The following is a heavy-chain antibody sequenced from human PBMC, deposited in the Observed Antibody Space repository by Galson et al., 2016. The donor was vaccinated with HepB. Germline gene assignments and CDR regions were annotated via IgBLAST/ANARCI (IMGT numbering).Heavy chain of an antibody. J-gene: IGHJ6*02. V-gene: IGHV3-53*01. CDR2: LYIGGRT. Sequence: SLRLSCAASGLTVSSNYMSWVRQAPGKGLRWVSLLYIGGRTSFADSVKGRFSISRDNPKNTLYLQMNSLRAEDTAVYYCAKGPTGYYYYGMDVWGQGTTVTVSS. D-gene: IGHD1-14*01. CDR3: AKGPTGYYYYGMDV. CDR1: GLTVSSNY.